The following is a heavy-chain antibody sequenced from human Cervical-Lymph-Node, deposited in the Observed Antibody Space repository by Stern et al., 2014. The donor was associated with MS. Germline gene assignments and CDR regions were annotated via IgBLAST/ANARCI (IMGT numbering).Heavy chain of an antibody. CDR2: ISSTGTYI. J-gene: IGHJ6*02. CDR3: ARVAATGAGAYYSFYGMDV. Sequence: EDQLVESGGGLVKPGGSLRLSCVASGFTFSNYNINWVRQAPGKGLEWVSSISSTGTYIYYADSMKGRFTVSRDNAKDSVSLAMNSLRVVDTAVYYCARVAATGAGAYYSFYGMDVWGRGTTVSVSS. CDR1: GFTFSNYN. D-gene: IGHD6-13*01. V-gene: IGHV3-21*01.